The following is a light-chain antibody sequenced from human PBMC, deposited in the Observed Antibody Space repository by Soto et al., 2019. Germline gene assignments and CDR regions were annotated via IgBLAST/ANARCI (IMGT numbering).Light chain of an antibody. J-gene: IGKJ1*01. CDR2: LTS. Sequence: EIVLPQSPATLSSFPGDRVTLSCRASQYINTRLAWYQHKPGQAPRLLIYLTSNRAAGVPSRFSAWGSETDFTLTISDVQPEDFAAYYCHQRQSWPRTFGQGTKVDIK. CDR3: HQRQSWPRT. V-gene: IGKV3-11*01. CDR1: QYINTR.